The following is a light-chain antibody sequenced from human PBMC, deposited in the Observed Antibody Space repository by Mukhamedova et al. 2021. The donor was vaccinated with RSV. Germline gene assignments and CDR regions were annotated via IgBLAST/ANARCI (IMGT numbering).Light chain of an antibody. CDR1: LDVINA. J-gene: IGKJ2*01. V-gene: IGKV1-13*02. CDR2: DAS. CDR3: QVFDTTVPFAMYA. Sequence: RASLDVINALGWYQQKPGKPPRLLIYDASSLKDGVPFRFSGSGSGTDFTLTISRLQPEDFATYYCQVFDTTVPFAMYAFGQGTRL.